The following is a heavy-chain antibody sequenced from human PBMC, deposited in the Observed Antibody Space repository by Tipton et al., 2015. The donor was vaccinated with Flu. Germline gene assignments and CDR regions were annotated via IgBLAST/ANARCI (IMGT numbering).Heavy chain of an antibody. J-gene: IGHJ4*02. D-gene: IGHD5-18*01. CDR2: INPNSGGT. Sequence: QSGAEVKKPGASVKVSCKASGYTFTGYYMHWVRQAPGQGLEWMGWINPNSGGTNYAQKFQGRVTMTRDTSISTAYMELSRLRSDDTAVYYCARVAPPSRYSYGRGFDYWGQGTLVTVSS. V-gene: IGHV1-2*02. CDR1: GYTFTGYY. CDR3: ARVAPPSRYSYGRGFDY.